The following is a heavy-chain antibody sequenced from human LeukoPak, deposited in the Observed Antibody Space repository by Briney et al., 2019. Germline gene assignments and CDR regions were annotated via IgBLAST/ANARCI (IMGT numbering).Heavy chain of an antibody. J-gene: IGHJ4*02. CDR3: ARSKIVGAYYFDY. CDR2: ITGSGGST. Sequence: PGGSLRLSCAASGFTFSIHGMNWVRQGPGKGLEWVSGITGSGGSTYYADSVKGRFTISRDNSKNTVYLQMNSLRAEDTAVYYCARSKIVGAYYFDYWGQGTLVTVSS. D-gene: IGHD1-26*01. V-gene: IGHV3-23*01. CDR1: GFTFSIHG.